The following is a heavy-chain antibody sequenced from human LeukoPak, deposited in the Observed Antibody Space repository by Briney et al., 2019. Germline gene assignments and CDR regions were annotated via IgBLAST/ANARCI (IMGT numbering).Heavy chain of an antibody. J-gene: IGHJ6*02. V-gene: IGHV4-59*12. CDR1: GGSIINYY. CDR3: ARSVGSGDV. Sequence: PSETLSLTCTVSGGSIINYYWSWIRQPPGKGLEWIGYIYFSGSTYYNPSLKSRVTISVDTSKNQFSLKPSSVTAADTAVYYCARSVGSGDVWGQGTTVTVSS. CDR2: IYFSGST.